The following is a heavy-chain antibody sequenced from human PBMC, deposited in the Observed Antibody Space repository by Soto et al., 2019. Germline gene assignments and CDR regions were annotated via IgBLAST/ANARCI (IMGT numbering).Heavy chain of an antibody. CDR2: IYYSGST. J-gene: IGHJ6*02. Sequence: SETLSLTCTVSGGSSGSSSYCWGWIRQPPGKGLEWIGSIYYSGSTYYNPSLKSRVTISVDTSKNQFSLKLSSVTAADTAVYYCARRLYYDSSGFEGGGMDVWGQGTTVTVSS. CDR3: ARRLYYDSSGFEGGGMDV. V-gene: IGHV4-39*01. D-gene: IGHD3-22*01. CDR1: GGSSGSSSYC.